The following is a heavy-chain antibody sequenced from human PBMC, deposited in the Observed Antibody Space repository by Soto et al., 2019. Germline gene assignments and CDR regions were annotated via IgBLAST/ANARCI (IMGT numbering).Heavy chain of an antibody. V-gene: IGHV3-15*01. CDR3: TSGSSLYYYGMDV. CDR1: GFTFSNAW. D-gene: IGHD6-6*01. J-gene: IGHJ6*02. CDR2: IKSKTDGGTT. Sequence: GSLRLSCASSGFTFSNAWMSWVRQAPGKGLEWVGRIKSKTDGGTTDYAAPVKGRFTISRDDSKNTLYLQMNGLKTEDTAVYYCTSGSSLYYYGMDVWGQGTTVTVSS.